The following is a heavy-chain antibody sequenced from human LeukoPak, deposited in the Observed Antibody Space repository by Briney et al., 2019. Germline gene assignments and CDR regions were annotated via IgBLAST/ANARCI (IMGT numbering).Heavy chain of an antibody. D-gene: IGHD3-22*01. CDR2: IIPILGIA. J-gene: IGHJ4*02. Sequence: GAPVKVSCKASGGTFSSYAISWVRQAPGQGLEWMGRIIPILGIANYAQKFQGRVTITADKSTSTAYMELSSLRSEDTAVYYCARDADYYYDSSGSYFDYWGQGTLVTVSS. CDR1: GGTFSSYA. V-gene: IGHV1-69*04. CDR3: ARDADYYYDSSGSYFDY.